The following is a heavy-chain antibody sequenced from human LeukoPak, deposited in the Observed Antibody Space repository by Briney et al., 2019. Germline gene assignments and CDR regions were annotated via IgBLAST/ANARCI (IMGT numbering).Heavy chain of an antibody. CDR1: GGSFSGYY. D-gene: IGHD4-17*01. V-gene: IGHV4-34*01. CDR3: ARGLAVTARSFDY. CDR2: INHSGST. Sequence: PSETPSLTCAVYGGSFSGYYWSWIRQPPGKGLEWIGEINHSGSTNYNPSLKSRVTISVDTSKNQFSLKLSSVTAADTAVYYCARGLAVTARSFDYWDQGTLVTVSS. J-gene: IGHJ4*02.